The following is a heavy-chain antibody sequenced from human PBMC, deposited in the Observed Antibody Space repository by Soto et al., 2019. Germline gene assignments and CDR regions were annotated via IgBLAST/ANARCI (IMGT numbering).Heavy chain of an antibody. Sequence: GTSVKVSRKTSGCTITNYAISCVPQAPGQGLEWMGWISAYNGNTNYAQKLQGRVTMTTDTSTSTAYMELRSLRSDDTAVYYCARDFRRRDGYNSNLDDYSGQGTLVTVSS. J-gene: IGHJ4*02. D-gene: IGHD5-12*01. CDR2: ISAYNGNT. V-gene: IGHV1-18*04. CDR3: ARDFRRRDGYNSNLDDY. CDR1: GCTITNYA.